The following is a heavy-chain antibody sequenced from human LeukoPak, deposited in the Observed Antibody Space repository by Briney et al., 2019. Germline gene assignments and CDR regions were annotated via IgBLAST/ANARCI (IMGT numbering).Heavy chain of an antibody. V-gene: IGHV3-23*01. CDR2: ISSSGSST. CDR3: AKGLRPGYRYFDY. Sequence: GGSLRLSCAASGFTFSSYGMNWVRQAPGKGLEWVSTISSSGSSTYYADSVKGRFTISRDNSKNTLYLQMNNPRAEDTAVYYCAKGLRPGYRYFDYWGQGTLVTVSS. J-gene: IGHJ4*02. D-gene: IGHD5-18*01. CDR1: GFTFSSYG.